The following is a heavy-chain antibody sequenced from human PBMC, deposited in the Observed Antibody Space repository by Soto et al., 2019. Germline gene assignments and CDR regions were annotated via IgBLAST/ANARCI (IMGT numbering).Heavy chain of an antibody. V-gene: IGHV1-8*02. J-gene: IGHJ5*02. CDR2: MNPNTETT. D-gene: IGHD7-27*01. CDR3: ARLLGP. CDR1: GYSFSGYY. Sequence: ASVKVSCKAAGYSFSGYYIQWVRQATGQGLEWMGWMNPNTETTGYAQKFQGRVTMTRNTSISTAYMELSSLRSEDTAVYYCARLLGPWGQGTLVTVSS.